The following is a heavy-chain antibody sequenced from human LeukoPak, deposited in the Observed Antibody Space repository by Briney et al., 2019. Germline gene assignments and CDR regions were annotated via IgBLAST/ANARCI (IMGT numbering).Heavy chain of an antibody. V-gene: IGHV3-21*01. CDR1: GFTFSSYS. Sequence: GGSLRLSCAASGFTFSSYSMNWVRQAQGKGLDFVSSISSSSSYIYYADSVKGRFTISRDNAKNSLYLQMNSLRAEDTAVYYCARSFLSIAAAATDSWGQGTLVTVSS. CDR3: ARSFLSIAAAATDS. CDR2: ISSSSSYI. J-gene: IGHJ4*02. D-gene: IGHD6-13*01.